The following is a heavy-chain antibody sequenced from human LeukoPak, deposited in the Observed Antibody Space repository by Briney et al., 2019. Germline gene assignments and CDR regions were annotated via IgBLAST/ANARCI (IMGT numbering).Heavy chain of an antibody. CDR2: IIPIFGTA. V-gene: IGHV1-69*13. D-gene: IGHD3-22*01. CDR1: GGTFSSYA. Sequence: SVNVSCKASGGTFSSYAISWVRQAPGQGLEWMGGIIPIFGTANYAQKFQGRVTITADESTSTAYMELSSLRSEDTAVYYCARGQDYYDSSGYYYVFDYWGQGTLVTVSS. CDR3: ARGQDYYDSSGYYYVFDY. J-gene: IGHJ4*02.